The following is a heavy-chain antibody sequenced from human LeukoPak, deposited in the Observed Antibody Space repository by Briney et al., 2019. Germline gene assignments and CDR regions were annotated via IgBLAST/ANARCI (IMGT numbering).Heavy chain of an antibody. CDR2: ISGSGGST. D-gene: IGHD1-26*01. J-gene: IGHJ4*02. CDR1: GFTFSSSA. CDR3: ARRVGPLRY. Sequence: GGSLRLSCAASGFTFSSSAMSWVRQVPGKGLEWVSAISGSGGSTYYADSVKGRFTISRDNSKNTLYLQMNSLRAEDTAVYYCARRVGPLRYWGQGTLVTVSS. V-gene: IGHV3-23*01.